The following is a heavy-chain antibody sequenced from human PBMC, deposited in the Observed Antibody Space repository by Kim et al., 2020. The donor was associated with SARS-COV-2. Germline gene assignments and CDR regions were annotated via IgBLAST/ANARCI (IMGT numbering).Heavy chain of an antibody. CDR3: VTVRMGGAFDM. CDR2: ITKSSTTI. V-gene: IGHV3-48*02. Sequence: GGSLRLSCATSGFTFSAYDMNWVRQAPGKGLEWLSFITKSSTTIYYADSVEGRFTISRDNAKNSLFLQMNSLRDEDTAPYYCVTVRMGGAFDMWCQGIMV. CDR1: GFTFSAYD. J-gene: IGHJ3*02. D-gene: IGHD3-16*01.